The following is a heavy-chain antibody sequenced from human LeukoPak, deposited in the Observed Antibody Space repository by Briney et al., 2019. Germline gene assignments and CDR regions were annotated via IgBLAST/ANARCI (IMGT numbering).Heavy chain of an antibody. CDR3: ARGHFNSGSYYLFDY. J-gene: IGHJ4*02. V-gene: IGHV1-69*05. D-gene: IGHD1-26*01. Sequence: GASVKVSCKASGGTFSSYAISWVRQAPGQGLEWMGGIIPIFGTANYAQKFQGGVTITTDESTSTAYMELSSLRSEDTAVYYCARGHFNSGSYYLFDYWGQGTLVTVSS. CDR1: GGTFSSYA. CDR2: IIPIFGTA.